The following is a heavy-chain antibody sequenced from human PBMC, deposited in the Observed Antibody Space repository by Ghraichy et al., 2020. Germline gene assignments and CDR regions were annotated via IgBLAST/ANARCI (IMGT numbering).Heavy chain of an antibody. CDR1: GGSISSGAYY. V-gene: IGHV4-31*03. J-gene: IGHJ4*02. Sequence: SETLSLTCTVSGGSISSGAYYWSWIRQQPGKGLEWIGYIYFTGSTHYNPSLKSRVVISVETSKNHFSLKLSSVTAADTAVYYCARDRRLATIRIFDFWGQGTLVTVSS. CDR3: ARDRRLATIRIFDF. D-gene: IGHD5-24*01. CDR2: IYFTGST.